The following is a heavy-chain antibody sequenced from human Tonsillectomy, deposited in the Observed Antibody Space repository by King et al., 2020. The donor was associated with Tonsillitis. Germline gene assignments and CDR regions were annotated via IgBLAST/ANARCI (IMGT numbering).Heavy chain of an antibody. D-gene: IGHD2-8*02. CDR3: ARGGAPLQGFYSSTGPATY. Sequence: VQLVESGGGVVQPGRSLRLSCAASGFTFSIYGIHWVRQAPGKGLEWVAVISYDGSNEYYADSVKGRFTISRDNSKNTLYLQMNSLRAEDTAVYYCARGGAPLQGFYSSTGPATYWGQGTLVTVSS. CDR1: GFTFSIYG. J-gene: IGHJ4*02. CDR2: ISYDGSNE. V-gene: IGHV3-30*04.